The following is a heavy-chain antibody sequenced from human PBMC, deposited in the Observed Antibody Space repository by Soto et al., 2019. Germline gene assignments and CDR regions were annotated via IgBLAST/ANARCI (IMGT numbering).Heavy chain of an antibody. Sequence: PSETLSLTCTVSGDSISSGDYYWSWIRQHPGKGLEWIGYCYYTGDTYYTPSLKSRVTISVDTSKNQFSLKLSSVTAADAAVYYCARVLRPAGDYEASNWGQGTLVTVSS. D-gene: IGHD4-17*01. V-gene: IGHV4-31*03. J-gene: IGHJ4*02. CDR1: GDSISSGDYY. CDR3: ARVLRPAGDYEASN. CDR2: CYYTGDT.